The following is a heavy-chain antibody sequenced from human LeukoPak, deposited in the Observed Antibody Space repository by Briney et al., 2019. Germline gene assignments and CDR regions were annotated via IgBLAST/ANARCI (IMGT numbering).Heavy chain of an antibody. CDR1: GGTFSSYA. CDR2: IIPIFGTA. V-gene: IGHV1-69*13. Sequence: ASVKVSCKASGGTFSSYAISWVRQAPGQGLEWMGGIIPIFGTANYAQKFQGRVTITADESTSTAYMELSSLRSEDTAVYYCATDPDYGDYGAFDIWGQGTMVAVSS. CDR3: ATDPDYGDYGAFDI. J-gene: IGHJ3*02. D-gene: IGHD4-17*01.